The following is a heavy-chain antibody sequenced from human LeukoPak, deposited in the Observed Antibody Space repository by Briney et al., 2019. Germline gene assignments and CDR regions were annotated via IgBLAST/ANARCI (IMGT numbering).Heavy chain of an antibody. CDR3: ARRSGTYSKAYDS. Sequence: AEALKIFCYASGYTFINNWIAWMTQIPRKGLERMESVYPGYSEVRYSPSFLGRVTLSDDKSISIVHLQWSSLEASDTAIYYCARRSGTYSKAYDSWGQGTLVTVSS. V-gene: IGHV5-51*01. J-gene: IGHJ5*01. CDR1: GYTFINNW. D-gene: IGHD1-26*01. CDR2: VYPGYSEV.